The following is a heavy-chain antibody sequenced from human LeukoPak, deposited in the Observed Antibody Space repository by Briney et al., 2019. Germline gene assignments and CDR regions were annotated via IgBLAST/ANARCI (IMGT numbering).Heavy chain of an antibody. CDR3: ARGKDYYYYMDV. V-gene: IGHV3-21*01. J-gene: IGHJ6*03. CDR2: ISSSSSYI. Sequence: GGSLRLSCVASGFTFSDSWMSWVRHVSGKGLEWVSSISSSSSYIYYADSVKGRFTISRDNAKNSLYLQMNSLRAEDTAVYYCARGKDYYYYMDVWGKGTTVTVSS. CDR1: GFTFSDSW.